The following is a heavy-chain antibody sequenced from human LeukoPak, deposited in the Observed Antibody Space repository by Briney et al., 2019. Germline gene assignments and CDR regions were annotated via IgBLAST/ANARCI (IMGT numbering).Heavy chain of an antibody. J-gene: IGHJ4*02. D-gene: IGHD2-2*01. V-gene: IGHV1-2*02. Sequence: AASVKVSCKAFGYTFTGYYMHWVRQAPGQGLEWMGWINPNSGATNYAPKFQGRVTMTRDTSITTAYMELSSLRSDDTAVYYCAIKFVVPAALDYWGPGTVVTVSS. CDR2: INPNSGAT. CDR3: AIKFVVPAALDY. CDR1: GYTFTGYY.